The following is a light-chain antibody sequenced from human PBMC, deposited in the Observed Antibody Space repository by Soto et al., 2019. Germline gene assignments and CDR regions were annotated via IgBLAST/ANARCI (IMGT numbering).Light chain of an antibody. J-gene: IGLJ1*01. CDR3: QVCDPGSDHPDV. V-gene: IGLV3-21*02. CDR2: DDN. CDR1: NIGSKS. Sequence: SYELTQPPSVSVAPGQTARITCGGNNIGSKSVHWYQQKPGQAPILVVYDDNDRPSGIPERFSGSNSGNTATLTISRVEAGDEADYYCQVCDPGSDHPDVFGPGTKLTVL.